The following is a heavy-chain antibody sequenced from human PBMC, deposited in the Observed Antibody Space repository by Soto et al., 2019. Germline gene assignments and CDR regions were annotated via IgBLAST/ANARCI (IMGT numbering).Heavy chain of an antibody. J-gene: IGHJ4*01. CDR2: ISVYNGFT. D-gene: IGHD6-13*01. V-gene: IGHV1-18*01. Sequence: QVQLVQSGAEVKKPGASVSVSCRASGYTLPTYGIAWVRPAPGQGLEWLGWISVYNGFTHYAQKFRGRVTVTAEIYTSKVYMELRSLTSDDTAVYYCARDFEGQSRIWPFEYWGHGTLVTVSS. CDR3: ARDFEGQSRIWPFEY. CDR1: GYTLPTYG.